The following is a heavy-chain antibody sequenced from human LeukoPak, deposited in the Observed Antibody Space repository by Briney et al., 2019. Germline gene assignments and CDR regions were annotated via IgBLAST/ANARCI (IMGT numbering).Heavy chain of an antibody. CDR2: IYYTGRT. V-gene: IGHV4-39*02. CDR3: VVLYYYDASRPPF. Sequence: PSETLSLTCTVSGFIISNSNYYWGWLGQPPGKGRVWIANIYYTGRTYYNSSLNSRVTISVDASKNHFSLRLTSFTAADTAVYYCVVLYYYDASRPPFWRQGTRVIVSS. J-gene: IGHJ4*02. CDR1: GFIISNSNYY. D-gene: IGHD3-22*01.